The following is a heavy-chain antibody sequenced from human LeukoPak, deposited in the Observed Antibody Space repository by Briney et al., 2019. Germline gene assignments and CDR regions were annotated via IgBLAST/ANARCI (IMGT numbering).Heavy chain of an antibody. V-gene: IGHV4-61*01. CDR3: ARVEIAVDAFDI. D-gene: IGHD6-19*01. Sequence: SETLSLTCTVSGGSVSSGSYYWSWIRQPPGKGLEWIGYIYYSGNTNYNPSLKSRVTISVDTSKNQFSLKLSSVTAADTAVYYCARVEIAVDAFDIWGQGTMVTVSS. CDR2: IYYSGNT. CDR1: GGSVSSGSYY. J-gene: IGHJ3*02.